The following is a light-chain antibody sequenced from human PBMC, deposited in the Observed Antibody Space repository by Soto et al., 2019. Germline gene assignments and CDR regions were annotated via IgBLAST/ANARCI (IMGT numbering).Light chain of an antibody. Sequence: EIVMTQSPAPLSVSPGERATLSCRASQSVSSNLAWYQQKPGQAPRLLIYGASTRATGIPARFSGSGSGTEVTLTISSLQSEDFAVYYCQQYNNWPGFTFGPGTKVDIK. J-gene: IGKJ3*01. CDR3: QQYNNWPGFT. CDR2: GAS. CDR1: QSVSSN. V-gene: IGKV3-15*01.